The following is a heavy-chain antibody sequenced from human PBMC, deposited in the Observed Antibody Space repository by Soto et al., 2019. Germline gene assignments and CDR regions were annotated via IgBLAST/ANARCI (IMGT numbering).Heavy chain of an antibody. V-gene: IGHV4-39*01. D-gene: IGHD3-10*01. CDR2: IYYSGST. Sequence: SETLSLTCTVSGGSISSSSYYWGCIRQPPGKGLEWIGSIYYSGSTYYNPSLKSRVTISVDTSKNQFSLKLSSVTAADTAVYYCARPLWFGELFYGMDVWGQGTTVT. J-gene: IGHJ6*02. CDR1: GGSISSSSYY. CDR3: ARPLWFGELFYGMDV.